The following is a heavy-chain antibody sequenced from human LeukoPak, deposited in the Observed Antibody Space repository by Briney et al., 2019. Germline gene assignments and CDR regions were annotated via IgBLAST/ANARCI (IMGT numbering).Heavy chain of an antibody. J-gene: IGHJ4*02. CDR3: AKVAKYYYGPETYYFFEQ. CDR1: GFTFSSYA. CDR2: SGSGGST. V-gene: IGHV3-23*01. Sequence: GGSLRLSCAASGFTFSSYAMSWVRQAPGKGLEWVSASGSGGSTYYADSVKGRFTISRDYAKNSLYLQMNSLRVEDTAVYYCAKVAKYYYGPETYYFFEQWGQGTPVTASS. D-gene: IGHD3-10*01.